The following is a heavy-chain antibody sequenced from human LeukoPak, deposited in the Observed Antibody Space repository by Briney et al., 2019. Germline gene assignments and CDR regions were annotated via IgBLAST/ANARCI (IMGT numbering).Heavy chain of an antibody. D-gene: IGHD3-10*01. CDR2: IDPSYSYT. CDR1: GYSFTSYW. CDR3: ARARGDHYSFDY. J-gene: IGHJ4*02. V-gene: IGHV5-10-1*01. Sequence: GESLKISCKGYGYSFTSYWIIWVRQMPGKGLEWMGRIDPSYSYTNYSPSLQGHVTISADKSISAAYLQWSNLKASDTAMYYCARARGDHYSFDYWGQGTLVTVSS.